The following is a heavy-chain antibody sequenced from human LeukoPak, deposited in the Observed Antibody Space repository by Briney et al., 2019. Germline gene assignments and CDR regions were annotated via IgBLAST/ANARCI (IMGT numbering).Heavy chain of an antibody. CDR2: MNPNSGNT. CDR3: ARDGNGIMSHHFDY. V-gene: IGHV1-8*01. D-gene: IGHD2-15*01. CDR1: GYTFTSYD. Sequence: ASVKVSCKASGYTFTSYDINWVRQATGQGLEWMGWMNPNSGNTGYAQKFQGRVTMTRDTSTSTVYMELSSLRSEDTAVYYCARDGNGIMSHHFDYWGQGTLVTVSS. J-gene: IGHJ4*02.